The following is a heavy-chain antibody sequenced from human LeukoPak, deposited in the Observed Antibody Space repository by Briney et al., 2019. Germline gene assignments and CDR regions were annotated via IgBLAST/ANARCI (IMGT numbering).Heavy chain of an antibody. Sequence: GESLKISCKASGYNFTTYWIGWVRQTPGKGLEWMGIIYPDDSDTIYSPSLQGQVTISADKSINTAYLQWRSLETSDSAMYYCARHQIVGAARNWFGPWGQGTLVTVSS. V-gene: IGHV5-51*01. J-gene: IGHJ5*02. D-gene: IGHD1-26*01. CDR3: ARHQIVGAARNWFGP. CDR2: IYPDDSDT. CDR1: GYNFTTYW.